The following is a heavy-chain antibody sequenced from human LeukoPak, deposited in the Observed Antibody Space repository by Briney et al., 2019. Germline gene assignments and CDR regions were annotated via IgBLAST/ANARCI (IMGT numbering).Heavy chain of an antibody. CDR2: IYYSGST. Sequence: SQTLSLTCTVSGGSISSGGYYWSRIRQHPGKGLEWIGYIYYSGSTYYNPSLKSRVTISVDTSKNQFSLKLSSVTAADTAVYYCARESLGYCSSTSCHNWFDPWGQGTLVTVSS. J-gene: IGHJ5*02. D-gene: IGHD2-2*01. V-gene: IGHV4-31*03. CDR1: GGSISSGGYY. CDR3: ARESLGYCSSTSCHNWFDP.